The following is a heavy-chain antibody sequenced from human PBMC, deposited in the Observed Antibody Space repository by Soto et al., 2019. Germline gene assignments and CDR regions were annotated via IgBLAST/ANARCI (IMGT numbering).Heavy chain of an antibody. J-gene: IGHJ6*02. CDR3: ARTYYYDSRDYYGMDV. D-gene: IGHD3-22*01. Sequence: SVKVSCKASGGTFSSYAISWVRQAPGQGLEWMGGIIPIFGTANYAQKFQGRVTITADESTSTAYMELSSLRSEDTAVYYCARTYYYDSRDYYGMDVWGQGTTVTVS. CDR1: GGTFSSYA. CDR2: IIPIFGTA. V-gene: IGHV1-69*13.